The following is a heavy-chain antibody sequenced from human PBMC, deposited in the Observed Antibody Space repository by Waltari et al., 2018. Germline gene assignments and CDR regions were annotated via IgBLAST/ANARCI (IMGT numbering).Heavy chain of an antibody. V-gene: IGHV1-2*02. J-gene: IGHJ6*02. CDR3: ARMQSGHYFGLDV. D-gene: IGHD3-10*01. CDR2: INPKTGAP. CDR1: GYRIPGFY. Sequence: QVQLVQSGTEVKKPGASVKVSCEASGYRIPGFYMHWVRQAPGQGLEWMGWINPKTGAPKSAQKFQGRVAMTMDTSISTAYLELSGLRSDDTAVYYCARMQSGHYFGLDVWGQGAAVIVS.